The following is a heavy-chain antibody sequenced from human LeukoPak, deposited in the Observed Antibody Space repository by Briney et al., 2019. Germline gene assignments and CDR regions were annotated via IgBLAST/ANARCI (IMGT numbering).Heavy chain of an antibody. Sequence: ASVKVSCKVSGYILTELSIHWVRQAPGKGLEWMGGFDPEDGETIYAKKFQGRVNMTENTSTETAYMELSSLRSEDTAVYYCATARSYGDYYYYYYMDVWGKGTTVTVSS. CDR2: FDPEDGET. D-gene: IGHD4-17*01. CDR1: GYILTELS. V-gene: IGHV1-24*01. J-gene: IGHJ6*03. CDR3: ATARSYGDYYYYYYMDV.